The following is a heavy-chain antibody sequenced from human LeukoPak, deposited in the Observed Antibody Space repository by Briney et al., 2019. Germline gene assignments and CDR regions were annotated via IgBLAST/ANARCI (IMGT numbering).Heavy chain of an antibody. V-gene: IGHV3-48*04. CDR3: ASGSRYFDWLPR. CDR2: ISSSSGTI. D-gene: IGHD3-9*01. CDR1: GFTFSSYS. J-gene: IGHJ4*02. Sequence: GGSLRLSCAASGFTFSSYSMNWVRQAPGKGLEWVSYISSSSGTIYYADSVKGRFTISRDNAKNSLYLQMNSLRVEDTAVYYCASGSRYFDWLPRWGQGTLVTVSS.